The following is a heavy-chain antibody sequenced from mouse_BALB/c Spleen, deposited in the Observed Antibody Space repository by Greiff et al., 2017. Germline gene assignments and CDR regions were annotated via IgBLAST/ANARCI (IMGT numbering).Heavy chain of an antibody. Sequence: DVKLVESGGDLVKPGGSLKLSCAASGFTFSSYGMSWVRQTPDKRLEWVATISSGGSYTYYPDSVKGRFTISRDNAKNTLYLQMSSLKSEDTAMYYCARRGYGNYDAMDYWGQGTSVTVSS. CDR3: ARRGYGNYDAMDY. V-gene: IGHV5-6*02. CDR2: ISSGGSYT. CDR1: GFTFSSYG. J-gene: IGHJ4*01. D-gene: IGHD2-10*02.